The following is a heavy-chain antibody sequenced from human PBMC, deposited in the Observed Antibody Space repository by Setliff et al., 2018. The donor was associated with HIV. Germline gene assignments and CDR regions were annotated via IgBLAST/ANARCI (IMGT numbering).Heavy chain of an antibody. V-gene: IGHV4-34*01. Sequence: SETLSLTCSVSGGSFSGYYWSWIRQPPGKGLEWIGEINQSGGINYNPSLKSRVTISIDTFKNQFSMKLYSVTAADTAVYYCATASGYDLFMGAFDIWGQGTMVTVSS. CDR1: GGSFSGYY. J-gene: IGHJ3*02. CDR3: ATASGYDLFMGAFDI. CDR2: INQSGGI. D-gene: IGHD5-12*01.